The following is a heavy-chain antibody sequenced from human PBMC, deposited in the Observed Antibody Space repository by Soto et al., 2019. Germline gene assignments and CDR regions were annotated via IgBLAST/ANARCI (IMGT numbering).Heavy chain of an antibody. Sequence: SETLSLTCAVYGGSFSGYYWSWIRQPPGKGLEWIGEINHSGSTNYNPSLKSRVTISVDTSKNQFSLKLSSVTAADTAVYYCARDYEKPAAMTVTTDWFDPWGQGTLVTVSS. CDR3: ARDYEKPAAMTVTTDWFDP. CDR1: GGSFSGYY. CDR2: INHSGST. D-gene: IGHD4-4*01. V-gene: IGHV4-34*01. J-gene: IGHJ5*02.